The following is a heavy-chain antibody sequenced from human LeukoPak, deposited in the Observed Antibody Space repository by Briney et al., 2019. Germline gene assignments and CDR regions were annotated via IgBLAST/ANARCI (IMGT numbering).Heavy chain of an antibody. J-gene: IGHJ6*02. CDR3: AKDGPHCSSTSCYGMDV. D-gene: IGHD2-2*01. Sequence: GGSLRLSCAASGSTFSSYGMHWVRQAPGKGLEWVAVISYDGSNKYYADSVKGRFTISRDNSKNTLYLQMNSLRAEDTAVYYWAKDGPHCSSTSCYGMDVWGQGTTVTVSS. CDR1: GSTFSSYG. V-gene: IGHV3-30*18. CDR2: ISYDGSNK.